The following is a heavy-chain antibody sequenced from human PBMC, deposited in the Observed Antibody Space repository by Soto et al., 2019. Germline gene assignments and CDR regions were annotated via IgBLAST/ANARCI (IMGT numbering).Heavy chain of an antibody. D-gene: IGHD5-18*01. CDR2: ISYDGSNK. J-gene: IGHJ6*02. Sequence: GGSLRLSCAASGFTFSSYAMHWVRQAPGKGLEWVAVISYDGSNKYYADSVKGRFTISRDKSKNTLYLQMNSLRAEDTAVYYCARSGIQLWYYYYGMDVWGQGTTVTVSS. CDR3: ARSGIQLWYYYYGMDV. CDR1: GFTFSSYA. V-gene: IGHV3-30*04.